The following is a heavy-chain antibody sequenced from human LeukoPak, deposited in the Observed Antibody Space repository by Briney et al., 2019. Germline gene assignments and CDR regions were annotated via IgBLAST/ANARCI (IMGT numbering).Heavy chain of an antibody. D-gene: IGHD5-18*01. V-gene: IGHV4-34*01. J-gene: IGHJ4*02. CDR2: INHSGST. Sequence: SETLSLTCTVSGGSISSYYWSWIRQPPGKGLEWIGEINHSGSTNYNPSLKSRVTISVDTSKNQFSLELSSVTAADTAVYYCARGGKSRIQLCYDYWGQGTLVTVSS. CDR3: ARGGKSRIQLCYDY. CDR1: GGSISSYY.